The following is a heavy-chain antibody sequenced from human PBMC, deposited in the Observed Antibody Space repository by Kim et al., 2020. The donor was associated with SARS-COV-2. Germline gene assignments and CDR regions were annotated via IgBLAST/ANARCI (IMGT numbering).Heavy chain of an antibody. D-gene: IGHD3-10*01. J-gene: IGHJ4*02. CDR1: GFIFNNYI. V-gene: IGHV3-23*01. CDR2: IVGSGGGT. CDR3: AKDRVSWGSSFDS. Sequence: GGSLRLSCAASGFIFNNYIMNWVRQAPGKGLEWVAAIVGSGGGTNYADSVKGRFTISRDDSKGTLYLQINSLRAEDTAVYYCAKDRVSWGSSFDSWGQGT.